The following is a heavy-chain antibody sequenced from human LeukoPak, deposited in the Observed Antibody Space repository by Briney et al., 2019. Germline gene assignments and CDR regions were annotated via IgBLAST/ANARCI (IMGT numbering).Heavy chain of an antibody. CDR3: VKSHWVSSGSYTWGNYYFDY. CDR2: ISGRSGRT. D-gene: IGHD1-26*01. CDR1: GFTFSSYA. Sequence: PGGSLRLSCGASGFTFSSYAMSWVPQAPGKGPEGVSAISGRSGRTYYADSVKGRFTRPRANSKNTLYLQMNRLRAEDTAVYYCVKSHWVSSGSYTWGNYYFDYWGQGALVTVSS. V-gene: IGHV3-23*01. J-gene: IGHJ4*02.